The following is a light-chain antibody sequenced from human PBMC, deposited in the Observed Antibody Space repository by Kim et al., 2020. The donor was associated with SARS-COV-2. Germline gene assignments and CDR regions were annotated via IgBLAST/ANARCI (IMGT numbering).Light chain of an antibody. CDR1: QSITNY. CDR3: QQSYRTPYT. V-gene: IGKV1-39*01. CDR2: AAS. J-gene: IGKJ2*01. Sequence: SASVGDRVTITCRASQSITNYLNWYQQRPGKAPKLLIYAASSLQSGVSLRFSGSGSGTDFTLTISSLQREDFATYYCQQSYRTPYTSGQGTKLEI.